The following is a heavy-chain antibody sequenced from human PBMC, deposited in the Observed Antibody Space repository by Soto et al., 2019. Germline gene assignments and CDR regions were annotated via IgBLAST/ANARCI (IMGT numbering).Heavy chain of an antibody. CDR2: FIPILDMA. J-gene: IGHJ4*02. CDR3: AITYCRDSSCTRDFVF. Sequence: QVQVVQSGAEVKKPESSVKVSCKPSVGTFNTYTVNWVRLAPGHGLEWMGRFIPILDMANYAQKFQDRVTITADSYTFTAYMQLNRLTSDVTAVYYCAITYCRDSSCTRDFVFWGQGTRVTVSS. V-gene: IGHV1-69*02. CDR1: VGTFNTYT. D-gene: IGHD2-21*01.